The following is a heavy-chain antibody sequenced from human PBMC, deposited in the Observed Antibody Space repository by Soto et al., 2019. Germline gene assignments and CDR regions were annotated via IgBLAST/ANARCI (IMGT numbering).Heavy chain of an antibody. V-gene: IGHV3-23*01. CDR2: ISGSGGST. Sequence: HPGGSLRLSCAASGFTFNRAWMNWVRQTPGKGLEWVSAISGSGGSTYYADSVKGRFTISRDNSKNTLYLQMNSLRAEDTAVYYCAKDRLLWFGELLFHGRTSYYMDVWGKGTTVTVSS. CDR1: GFTFNRAW. D-gene: IGHD3-10*01. CDR3: AKDRLLWFGELLFHGRTSYYMDV. J-gene: IGHJ6*03.